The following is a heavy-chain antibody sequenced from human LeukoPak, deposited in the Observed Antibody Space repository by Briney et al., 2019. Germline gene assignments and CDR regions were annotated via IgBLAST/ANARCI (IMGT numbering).Heavy chain of an antibody. J-gene: IGHJ4*02. CDR3: AKDLGWELPAEAY. V-gene: IGHV3-30*02. D-gene: IGHD1-26*01. Sequence: PGGSLRLSCAASGFTFSSYGMHWVRQAPGKGLEWVAFIRYDGSNKYYADSVKGRFTISRDNSKNTLYLQMNSLRAEDTAVYYCAKDLGWELPAEAYWGQGILVTVSS. CDR1: GFTFSSYG. CDR2: IRYDGSNK.